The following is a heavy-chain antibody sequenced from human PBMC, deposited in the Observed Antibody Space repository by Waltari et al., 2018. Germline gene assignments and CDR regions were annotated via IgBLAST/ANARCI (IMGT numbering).Heavy chain of an antibody. Sequence: QVQLVQSGAEVTKPGASVKVSCKASGYTFTSYAMHWARQAPGQRLEWMGWINAGNGNTKYSQKFQGRVTITRDTSASTAYMELSSLRSEDTAVYYCARDSARGRVSYWYFDLWGRGTLVTVSS. CDR2: INAGNGNT. CDR3: ARDSARGRVSYWYFDL. D-gene: IGHD1-26*01. V-gene: IGHV1-3*01. J-gene: IGHJ2*01. CDR1: GYTFTSYA.